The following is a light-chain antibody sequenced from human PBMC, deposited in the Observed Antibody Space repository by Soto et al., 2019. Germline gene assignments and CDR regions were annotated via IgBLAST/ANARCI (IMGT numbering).Light chain of an antibody. CDR1: QSVSSS. J-gene: IGKJ1*01. V-gene: IGKV3-15*01. CDR2: GAS. CDR3: QQYDNWRRT. Sequence: EIVMTQSPATLSVSPGERATLSCRASQSVSSSLAWYQQKPGQAPRLLIYGASARATGIPARFSGSGSGTEFTLTISGLQSEDFAVYYCQQYDNWRRTFGQGTKVEIK.